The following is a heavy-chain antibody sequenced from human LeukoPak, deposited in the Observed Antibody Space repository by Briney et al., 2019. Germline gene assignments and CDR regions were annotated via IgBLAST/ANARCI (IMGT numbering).Heavy chain of an antibody. D-gene: IGHD2-15*01. CDR3: AKASGGSCYSGVDY. CDR2: ISYSGGST. CDR1: GFTFSSHA. Sequence: GRSLRLSCAASGFTFSSHAMSWVRQAPGKGLEWVSAISYSGGSTYYADSVKGRFTISRDNSKNTLYLQMNSLRADDTAVYYCAKASGGSCYSGVDYWGQGTLVPSPQ. V-gene: IGHV3-23*01. J-gene: IGHJ4*02.